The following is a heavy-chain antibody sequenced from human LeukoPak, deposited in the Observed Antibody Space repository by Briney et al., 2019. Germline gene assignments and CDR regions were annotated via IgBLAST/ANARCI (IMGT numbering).Heavy chain of an antibody. V-gene: IGHV3-33*01. CDR3: ARDRSTTHCDY. J-gene: IGHJ4*02. CDR2: IWYDGSNT. Sequence: GSLRLSCAASGFTFSSYGMHWVRQAPGKGLEWVAMIWYDGSNTYYADSVKGRFTISRDNSKNTLFLQMDSLRAEDTAVYYCARDRSTTHCDYWGQGTLVTVSS. CDR1: GFTFSSYG. D-gene: IGHD5/OR15-5a*01.